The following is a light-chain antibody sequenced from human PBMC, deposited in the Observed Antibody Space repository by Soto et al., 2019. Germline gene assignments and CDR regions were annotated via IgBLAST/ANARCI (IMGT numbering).Light chain of an antibody. V-gene: IGKV3-20*01. CDR3: QEYRLSSWT. Sequence: SVLTQCRGAVCWSPGGRVTLACRSSQSVSSSYLAWYQQKPGQAPRLLFYGASSRATGIPDRFSGSGSGTDFILTFSISEPDHIAVYYLQEYRLSSWTFGQGTKVDIK. CDR2: GAS. CDR1: QSVSSSY. J-gene: IGKJ1*01.